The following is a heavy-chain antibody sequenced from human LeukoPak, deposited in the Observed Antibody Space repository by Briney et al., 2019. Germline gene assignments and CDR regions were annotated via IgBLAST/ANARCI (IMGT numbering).Heavy chain of an antibody. CDR3: ARTPDDYDFWSGPFDY. V-gene: IGHV1-18*01. CDR1: GYTFTNYG. Sequence: ASVKVSCKASGYTFTNYGISWVRQAPGQGLEWMGWISAYSGNTNYAQNLQGRVTMTTDTSTSTAYMELRSLRSDDTAVYYCARTPDDYDFWSGPFDYWGRGTLVTVSS. J-gene: IGHJ4*02. CDR2: ISAYSGNT. D-gene: IGHD3-3*01.